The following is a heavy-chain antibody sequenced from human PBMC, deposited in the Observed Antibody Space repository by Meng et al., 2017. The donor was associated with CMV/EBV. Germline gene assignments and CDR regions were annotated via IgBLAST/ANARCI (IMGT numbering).Heavy chain of an antibody. J-gene: IGHJ4*02. D-gene: IGHD1-7*01. V-gene: IGHV4-59*01. Sequence: GSLRLSCTVSGGSISSYYWSWIRQPPGKGLEWIGYIYYSGSTNYNPPLKSRVTISVDTSKNQFSLKLSSVTAADTAVYYCARDRVDGITGTTSGYDYWGQGTLVTVSS. CDR3: ARDRVDGITGTTSGYDY. CDR2: IYYSGST. CDR1: GGSISSYY.